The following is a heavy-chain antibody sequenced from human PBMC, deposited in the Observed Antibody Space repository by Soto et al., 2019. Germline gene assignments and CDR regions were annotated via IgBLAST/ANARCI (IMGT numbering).Heavy chain of an antibody. CDR3: ATLNSFGSDY. D-gene: IGHD5-18*01. CDR2: INSDGSAT. CDR1: GFTFSSYW. V-gene: IGHV3-74*01. Sequence: GGSLRLSCAASGFTFSSYWMHWVRQTAGKGLVWVSQINSDGSATRYADSVKGRFTISRDNAKNTVYLQMNSLRAEDTAVYYCATLNSFGSDYWGQGTLLTVSS. J-gene: IGHJ4*02.